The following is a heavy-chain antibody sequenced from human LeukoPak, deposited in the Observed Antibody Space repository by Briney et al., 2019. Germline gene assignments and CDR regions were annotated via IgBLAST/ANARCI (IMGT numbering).Heavy chain of an antibody. Sequence: GGSLRLSCAASGFTFSSQWMSWVRQAPGKGLEWISYMSSRDNTRYYAESVRGRFTMSRDNAKNSLSLQMNGLRVEDTAVYYCARGFGRFGHRFGYLGQGTLVTVSS. CDR2: MSSRDNTR. V-gene: IGHV3-48*03. CDR1: GFTFSSQW. J-gene: IGHJ4*02. D-gene: IGHD3-10*01. CDR3: ARGFGRFGHRFGY.